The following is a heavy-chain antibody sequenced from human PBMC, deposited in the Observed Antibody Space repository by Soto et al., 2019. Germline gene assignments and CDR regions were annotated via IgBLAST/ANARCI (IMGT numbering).Heavy chain of an antibody. V-gene: IGHV3-30*18. J-gene: IGHJ5*01. CDR2: ISHDGFSQ. Sequence: QVQLVESGGGVVQPGTSLRLSCVVSGFTLSNTGVHWVRQAPGKGLEWVAMISHDGFSQHYVDSVRGRFTISRDNSKNTLYLQMDRRRPEDTSVYYCAKDWGSSGWVTWVDSWGQGPLVNVSS. D-gene: IGHD6-25*01. CDR1: GFTLSNTG. CDR3: AKDWGSSGWVTWVDS.